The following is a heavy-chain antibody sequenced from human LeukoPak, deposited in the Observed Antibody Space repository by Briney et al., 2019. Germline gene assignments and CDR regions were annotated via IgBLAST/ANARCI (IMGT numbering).Heavy chain of an antibody. V-gene: IGHV3-21*01. CDR2: ISSSSSYI. D-gene: IGHD2-21*02. J-gene: IGHJ4*02. CDR3: ARALSLAYCGGDCYVFDY. CDR1: GFTFSSYS. Sequence: GGSLRLSCAASGFTFSSYSMNWVRQAPGKGLEWVSSISSSSSYIYYTVSVKGEFTISRDNAKISLYLETNSLRAEDTAVYCCARALSLAYCGGDCYVFDYWGQGTLVTVSS.